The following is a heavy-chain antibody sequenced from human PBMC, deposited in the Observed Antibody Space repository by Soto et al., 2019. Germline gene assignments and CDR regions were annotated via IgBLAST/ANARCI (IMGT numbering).Heavy chain of an antibody. D-gene: IGHD3-10*01. V-gene: IGHV3-30*03. CDR3: GGLLWYDNRDV. J-gene: IGHJ6*04. CDR2: ILYDGTKK. Sequence: QVQLVQSGGGVVQPGRSLRLSCAASGFIFNRYGMHWVRQAPGKGLEWVAVILYDGTKKYYADSVKGRFAISRDNSNNTLYLQMNSLRVEDTAVYYCGGLLWYDNRDVWGKGTTVIVSS. CDR1: GFIFNRYG.